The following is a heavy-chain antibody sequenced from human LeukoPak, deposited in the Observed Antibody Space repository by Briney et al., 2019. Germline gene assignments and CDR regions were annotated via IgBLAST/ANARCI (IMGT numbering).Heavy chain of an antibody. CDR3: VKERSPFDAFDI. CDR1: GFTFSNYG. V-gene: IGHV3-33*06. J-gene: IGHJ3*02. Sequence: GGSLRLSCAASGFTFSNYGMHWVRQAPGKGLDWVAVIWSDEINRYYADSVKGRFTFSRDNSKNTLSLQMNSLRAEDTALYYCVKERSPFDAFDIWGQGTMVTVSS. CDR2: IWSDEINR.